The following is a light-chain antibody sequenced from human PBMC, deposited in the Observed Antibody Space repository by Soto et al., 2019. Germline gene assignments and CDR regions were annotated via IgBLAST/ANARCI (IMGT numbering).Light chain of an antibody. J-gene: IGLJ3*02. Sequence: QSVLTQPPSASGTPGQRVTISCSGSSSNFGDSTVSWYQQLPGTAPKLLIYSNNQRPSWVPDRFSGSKSGTSASLAISALQSEDEADYYCAAWDDSLNGQGVFGGGTKLTVL. CDR1: SSNFGDST. V-gene: IGLV1-44*01. CDR3: AAWDDSLNGQGV. CDR2: SNN.